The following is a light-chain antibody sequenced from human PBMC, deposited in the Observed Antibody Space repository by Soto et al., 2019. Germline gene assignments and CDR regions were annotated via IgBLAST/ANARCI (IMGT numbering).Light chain of an antibody. Sequence: QSALTQPASVSGSPGQSITISCTGTSSDVGSYNLVSWYQQHPGKAPKLMIYEGSKRPSGVSNRFSGSKSGNTASLTISGLQAEDEADYYCCSYAGSSTPYVFGTRTKVTV. CDR3: CSYAGSSTPYV. J-gene: IGLJ1*01. V-gene: IGLV2-23*01. CDR1: SSDVGSYNL. CDR2: EGS.